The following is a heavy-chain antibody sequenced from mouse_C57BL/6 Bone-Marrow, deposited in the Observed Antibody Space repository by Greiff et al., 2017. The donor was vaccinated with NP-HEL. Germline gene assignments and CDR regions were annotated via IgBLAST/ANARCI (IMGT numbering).Heavy chain of an antibody. CDR1: GYTFTSYG. CDR3: ARASSYVYWYFDV. CDR2: IYPRSGNT. J-gene: IGHJ1*03. V-gene: IGHV1-81*01. Sequence: VKLMESGAELARPGASVKLSCKASGYTFTSYGISWVKQRTGQGLEWIGEIYPRSGNTYYNEKFKGKATLTADKSSSTAYMELRSLTSEDSAVYFCARASSYVYWYFDVWGTGTTVTVSS. D-gene: IGHD1-1*01.